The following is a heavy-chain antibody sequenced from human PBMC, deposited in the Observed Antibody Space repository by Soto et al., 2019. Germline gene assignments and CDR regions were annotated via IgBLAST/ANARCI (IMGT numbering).Heavy chain of an antibody. CDR1: GGSISSSSYY. V-gene: IGHV4-39*01. CDR2: IYYSGST. J-gene: IGHJ6*02. D-gene: IGHD3-10*01. Sequence: KISETLSLTCTVSGGSISSSSYYWGWIPQPPGKGLEWIGSIYYSGSTYYNPSLKSRVTISVDTSKNQFSLELSSVTAADTAVYYCARLVPYYYYGMDVWGQGTTVTVSS. CDR3: ARLVPYYYYGMDV.